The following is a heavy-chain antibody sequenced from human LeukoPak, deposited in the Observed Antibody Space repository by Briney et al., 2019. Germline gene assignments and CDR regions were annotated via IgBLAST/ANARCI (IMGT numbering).Heavy chain of an antibody. CDR1: GDSVSSKSAV. CDR2: TYYRSKWYN. J-gene: IGHJ5*02. V-gene: IGHV6-1*01. D-gene: IGHD1-26*01. Sequence: SQTLSLTCAISGDSVSSKSAVWNWLRQSPSRGLEWLGRTYYRSKWYNDYAVSMKSRITINPDTSKNQFSLQLNSVTPDDTAVYYCARDTFDGNNWFDPWGQGTLVTVSS. CDR3: ARDTFDGNNWFDP.